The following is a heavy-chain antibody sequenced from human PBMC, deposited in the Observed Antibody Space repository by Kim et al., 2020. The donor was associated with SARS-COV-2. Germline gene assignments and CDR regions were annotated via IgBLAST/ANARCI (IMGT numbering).Heavy chain of an antibody. Sequence: SETLSLTCAVYGGSFSGYYWSWIRQPPGKGLEWIGEINHSGSTNYNPSLKSRVTISVDTSKNQFSLKLSSVTAADTAVYYCASGRLQLRLFDYWGQGTLVTVSS. J-gene: IGHJ4*02. CDR3: ASGRLQLRLFDY. CDR1: GGSFSGYY. CDR2: INHSGST. V-gene: IGHV4-34*01. D-gene: IGHD5-12*01.